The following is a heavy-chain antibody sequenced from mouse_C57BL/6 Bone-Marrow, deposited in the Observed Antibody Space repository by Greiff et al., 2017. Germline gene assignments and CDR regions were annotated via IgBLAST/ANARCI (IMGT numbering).Heavy chain of an antibody. V-gene: IGHV1-15*01. CDR2: IDPETGGT. Sequence: VQLQQSGAELVRPGASVTLSCKASGYTFTDYEMHWVKQTPVQGLEWIGAIDPETGGTAYNQKFKGKAILTADTSSSTAYMQLRSLTSEDSAVYYYTSSPYSSGFAYWGKGTLVTVSA. J-gene: IGHJ3*01. D-gene: IGHD3-2*02. CDR3: TSSPYSSGFAY. CDR1: GYTFTDYE.